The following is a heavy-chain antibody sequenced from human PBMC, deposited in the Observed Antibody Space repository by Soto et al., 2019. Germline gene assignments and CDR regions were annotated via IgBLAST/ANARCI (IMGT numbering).Heavy chain of an antibody. D-gene: IGHD5-12*01. CDR3: ARDDHPQVATPYNWFDP. CDR2: INAGNGNT. V-gene: IGHV1-3*01. Sequence: ASVKVSCKASGYTFTSYAMHWVRQAPGQRLEWMGWINAGNGNTKYSQKFQGRVTITRDTSASTAYMELSSLRSEDTAVYYCARDDHPQVATPYNWFDPWGQGTLVTVSS. CDR1: GYTFTSYA. J-gene: IGHJ5*02.